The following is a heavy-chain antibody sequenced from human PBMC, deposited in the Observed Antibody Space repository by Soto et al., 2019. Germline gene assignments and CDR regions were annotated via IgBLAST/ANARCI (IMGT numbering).Heavy chain of an antibody. D-gene: IGHD6-13*01. CDR2: ISYDGSNK. CDR3: ARDRDEQQLRYGMDV. V-gene: IGHV3-30-3*01. J-gene: IGHJ6*02. CDR1: GFTFSSYA. Sequence: GGSLRLSCAASGFTFSSYAMHWVRQAPGKGLEWVAVISYDGSNKYYADSVKGRFTISRDNSKNTLYLQMNSLRAEDTAVYYCARDRDEQQLRYGMDVWGQGTTVTVSS.